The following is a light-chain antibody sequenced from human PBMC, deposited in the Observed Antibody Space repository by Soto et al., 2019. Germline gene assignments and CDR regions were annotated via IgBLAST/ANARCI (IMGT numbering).Light chain of an antibody. V-gene: IGKV1-12*01. Sequence: DIQMTQSPSSVSASVGDRVTITCRASQGISAWLAWYQQKPGKAPNLLIYAASTLQSGVPSRFSGSGSGTDVTLTFSSLQPEDFASYYGQQADTFPLTFGGGTKVEI. CDR1: QGISAW. J-gene: IGKJ4*01. CDR2: AAS. CDR3: QQADTFPLT.